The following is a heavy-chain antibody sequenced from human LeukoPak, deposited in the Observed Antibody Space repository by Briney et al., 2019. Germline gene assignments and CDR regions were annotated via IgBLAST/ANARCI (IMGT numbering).Heavy chain of an antibody. CDR1: GYTFTSYY. CDR3: AREWELQRYYGMDV. D-gene: IGHD1-26*01. CDR2: INPSGGST. V-gene: IGHV1-46*01. Sequence: PSASVTVSCKASGYTFTSYYIHWVRQAPGQGLEWMGIINPSGGSTSYAQMFQGRVTMTRDTSTSTVYMELSSLRSEDTAVYYCAREWELQRYYGMDVWGQGTTVTVSS. J-gene: IGHJ6*02.